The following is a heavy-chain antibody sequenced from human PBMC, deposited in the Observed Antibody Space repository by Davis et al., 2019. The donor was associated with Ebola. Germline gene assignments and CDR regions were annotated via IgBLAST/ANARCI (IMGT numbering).Heavy chain of an antibody. CDR2: ISYDGSNK. CDR3: ARGSYSDY. Sequence: GGSLRLSCAASGFTFSSYAMHWVRQAPGKGLEWVAVISYDGSNKYYTDSVKGRFTISRDNSKNTLYLQMNSLRAEDTAVYYCARGSYSDYWGQGTLVTVSS. CDR1: GFTFSSYA. V-gene: IGHV3-30*04. D-gene: IGHD3-10*01. J-gene: IGHJ4*02.